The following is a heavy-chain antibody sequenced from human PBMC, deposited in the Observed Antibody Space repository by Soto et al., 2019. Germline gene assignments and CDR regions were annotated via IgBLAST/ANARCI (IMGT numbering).Heavy chain of an antibody. V-gene: IGHV3-23*01. Sequence: DVQLLESGGDLVQPGGSLRLSCAASGFTFSSNAMTWVRQAPGKGLEWVSAIGVSGVTYYADSVKGRFTISRDNSKNTLFLQMNNLRADDTAVYYCAKPPPASATEYWGKGTLVTV. D-gene: IGHD2-15*01. CDR1: GFTFSSNA. CDR2: IGVSGVT. J-gene: IGHJ4*02. CDR3: AKPPPASATEY.